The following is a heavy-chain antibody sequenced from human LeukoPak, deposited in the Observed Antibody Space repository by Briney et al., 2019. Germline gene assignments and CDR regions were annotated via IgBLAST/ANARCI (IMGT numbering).Heavy chain of an antibody. V-gene: IGHV3-74*01. Sequence: PGGSLRLSCTASGFTFSSYWMHWVRQAPGKGLVWVSRINNDGSTTNYVDSVKGRFTISRDNAKNTLYLQMNSLRAEDTAKYYCARDPSAVAGYFDYWDQGSLVTVSS. J-gene: IGHJ4*02. D-gene: IGHD6-19*01. CDR2: INNDGSTT. CDR1: GFTFSSYW. CDR3: ARDPSAVAGYFDY.